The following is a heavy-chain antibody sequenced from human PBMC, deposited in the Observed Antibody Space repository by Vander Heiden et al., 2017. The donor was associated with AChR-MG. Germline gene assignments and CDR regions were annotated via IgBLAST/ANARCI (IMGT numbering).Heavy chain of an antibody. D-gene: IGHD3-22*01. CDR1: GGTFSSYA. J-gene: IGHJ2*01. CDR3: ARRGDSSGYYYIDWYFDL. V-gene: IGHV1-69*01. Sequence: QVQLVQSGAEVTKPGSSVKVSCKASGGTFSSYAISWVRQAPGQGLEWMGGIIPIFGTANYAQKFQGRVTITADESTSTAYMELSSLRSEDTAVYYCARRGDSSGYYYIDWYFDLWGRGTLVTVSS. CDR2: IIPIFGTA.